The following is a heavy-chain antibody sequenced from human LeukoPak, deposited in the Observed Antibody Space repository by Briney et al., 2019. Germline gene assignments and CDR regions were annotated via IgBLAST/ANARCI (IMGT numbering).Heavy chain of an antibody. V-gene: IGHV1-46*01. CDR3: ARGVHNYGNFDF. Sequence: ASVKVACKASGYTFTSHYMHWVRQAPGQGLEWMGVINPSGGSTNYAQKFQGRVTMTRDTSTSTVYMELRSLRSEDTAVYSCARGVHNYGNFDFWGQGTLVTVSS. CDR2: INPSGGST. J-gene: IGHJ4*02. D-gene: IGHD5-18*01. CDR1: GYTFTSHY.